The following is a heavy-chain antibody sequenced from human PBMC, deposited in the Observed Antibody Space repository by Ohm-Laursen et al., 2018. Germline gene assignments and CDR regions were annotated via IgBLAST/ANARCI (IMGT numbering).Heavy chain of an antibody. J-gene: IGHJ4*02. CDR2: INHSGST. Sequence: GTLSLTCAVYGGSFSGYYWSWIRQPPGKGLEWIGEINHSGSTNYNPSLKSRVTISVDTSKNQFSLKLSSVTAANTAVYYCARGVDFARTDRFDYWGQGTLVTVSS. CDR1: GGSFSGYY. V-gene: IGHV4-34*01. CDR3: ARGVDFARTDRFDY. D-gene: IGHD2-21*01.